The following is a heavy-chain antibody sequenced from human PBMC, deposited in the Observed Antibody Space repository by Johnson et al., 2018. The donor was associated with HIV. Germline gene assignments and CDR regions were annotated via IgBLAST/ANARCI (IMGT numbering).Heavy chain of an antibody. CDR3: AREGRGYNYLGAFDS. V-gene: IGHV3-30-3*01. D-gene: IGHD5-24*01. CDR2: MSYDGSNK. Sequence: QVQLVESGGGGVQPGRSLRHSCVVSGVTFSTYAMHWVRQAPGKGLEWVAVMSYDGSNKYYADSVKGRFTIYRDNSKNTLSLQMDSLRPEDTAVYYCAREGRGYNYLGAFDSWGQGTMVTVSS. CDR1: GVTFSTYA. J-gene: IGHJ3*02.